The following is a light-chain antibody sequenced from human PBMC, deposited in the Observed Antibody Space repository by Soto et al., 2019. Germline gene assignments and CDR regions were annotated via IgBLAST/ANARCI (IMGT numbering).Light chain of an antibody. V-gene: IGKV1-33*01. J-gene: IGKJ1*01. CDR1: QDISNN. CDR2: DAY. CDR3: QQYDYLPWT. Sequence: DIQMTQSPSSLSASVGDRVTITCQATQDISNNLNWYQQKPGKAPKLLIYDAYKLETGVPSSFSGSGSGTDFTFTISSLQPEDIATYYCQQYDYLPWTFGQGTKVDSK.